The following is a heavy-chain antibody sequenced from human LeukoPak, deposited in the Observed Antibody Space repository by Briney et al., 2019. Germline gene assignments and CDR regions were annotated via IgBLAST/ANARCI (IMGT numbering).Heavy chain of an antibody. D-gene: IGHD1-14*01. CDR1: GGSISSYY. V-gene: IGHV4-59*01. CDR2: IYYSGST. Sequence: SETLSLTCTVSGGSISSYYWSWIRQPPGKGLEWIGYIYYSGSTNYNPSLKSRVTISVDTSKNQFSLKLSSVTAADTAVYYCARNTANRKYYFDYWGQGTLVTVSS. J-gene: IGHJ4*02. CDR3: ARNTANRKYYFDY.